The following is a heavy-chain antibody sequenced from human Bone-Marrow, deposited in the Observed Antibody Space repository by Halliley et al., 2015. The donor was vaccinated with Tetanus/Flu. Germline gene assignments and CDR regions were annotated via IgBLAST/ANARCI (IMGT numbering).Heavy chain of an antibody. D-gene: IGHD5-18*01. V-gene: IGHV3-66*01. J-gene: IGHJ3*02. CDR3: ARGEGSYGSKNAFDT. Sequence: SIIYIRGSTYYADSVKGRFSISRDNSKNTVYVQMNSLRVEDTAVYYCARGEGSYGSKNAFDTWGQGTVVTVSS. CDR2: IYIRGST.